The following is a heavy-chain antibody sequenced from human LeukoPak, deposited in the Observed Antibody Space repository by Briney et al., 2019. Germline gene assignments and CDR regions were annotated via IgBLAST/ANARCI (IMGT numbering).Heavy chain of an antibody. CDR2: TYYRSKWYN. Sequence: SQTLSLTCAISGDSVSSNSAAWNWIRQSPSRGLEWLGRTYYRSKWYNDYAVSVKSRITIYPDTSKNQFSLQLNSVTPEDTAVYYCARQMATIWSAEYFQHWGQGTLVTVSS. V-gene: IGHV6-1*01. J-gene: IGHJ1*01. CDR3: ARQMATIWSAEYFQH. D-gene: IGHD5-24*01. CDR1: GDSVSSNSAA.